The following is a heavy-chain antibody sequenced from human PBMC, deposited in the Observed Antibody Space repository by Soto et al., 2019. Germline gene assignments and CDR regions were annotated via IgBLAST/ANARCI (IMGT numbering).Heavy chain of an antibody. Sequence: GESLKISCKGSGYTFTNYWIGWVRQMPGKGLEWMGIIYPGDSDTKYNPSFQGQVTISADKSITTTYLRWTSLKASDTAIYYCAASIFYYGMDVWGHGTTVTFSS. CDR1: GYTFTNYW. J-gene: IGHJ6*02. V-gene: IGHV5-51*01. CDR3: AASIFYYGMDV. CDR2: IYPGDSDT.